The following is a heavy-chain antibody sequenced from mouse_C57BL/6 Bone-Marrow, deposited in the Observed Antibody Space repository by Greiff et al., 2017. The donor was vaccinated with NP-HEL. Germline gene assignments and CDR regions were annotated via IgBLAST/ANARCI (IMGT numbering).Heavy chain of an antibody. Sequence: EVQLVESGGGLVKPGGSLKLSCAASGFTFSDYGMHWVRQAPEKGLEWVAYISSGSSTIYYADTVKGRFTISRDNAKNTLFLQLTSLRSEDTAKDYWAREASYGKGLDYWGQGTTLTVSS. CDR3: AREASYGKGLDY. CDR2: ISSGSSTI. J-gene: IGHJ2*01. D-gene: IGHD2-1*01. V-gene: IGHV5-17*01. CDR1: GFTFSDYG.